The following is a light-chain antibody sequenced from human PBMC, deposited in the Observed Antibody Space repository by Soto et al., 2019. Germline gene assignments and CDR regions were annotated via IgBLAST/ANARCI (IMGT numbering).Light chain of an antibody. Sequence: CPGSSSNIGAEYDVHWYQQLPGTAPKRLIYGDNNRPSGVPDRFSGSKSGTSASLAITGLQPEDEADYYCQSYDSSLTTFVFGTGTKSPS. CDR1: SSNIGAEYD. CDR2: GDN. CDR3: QSYDSSLTTFV. V-gene: IGLV1-40*01. J-gene: IGLJ1*01.